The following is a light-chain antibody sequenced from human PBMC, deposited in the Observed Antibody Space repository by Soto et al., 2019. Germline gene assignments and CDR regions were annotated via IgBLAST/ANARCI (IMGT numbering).Light chain of an antibody. CDR1: QSVSSSY. CDR2: GAS. J-gene: IGKJ3*01. Sequence: EIVLTQSPGTLSLSPGERVTLSCRASQSVSSSYLAWYQQKPGQAPRLLIYGASSRATGIPDRFSGSGSGTDFTLTISRLEPEDFAVYYCHQYRSSFTFGPGTKVDIK. V-gene: IGKV3-20*01. CDR3: HQYRSSFT.